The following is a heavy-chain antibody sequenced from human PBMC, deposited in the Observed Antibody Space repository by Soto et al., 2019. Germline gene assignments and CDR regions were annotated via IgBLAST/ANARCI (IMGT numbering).Heavy chain of an antibody. CDR1: GGSISSSSYY. CDR2: IYYSGST. CDR3: ASYPNNWSFDY. V-gene: IGHV4-39*01. D-gene: IGHD1-20*01. Sequence: QLQLQESGPGLVKPSETLSLTCTVSGGSISSSSYYWGWIRQPPGKGLEWIGSIYYSGSTYYNPSLKSRVTLSVDTSKNQFSLKLSSVTAADTAVYYCASYPNNWSFDYWGQGTLVTVSS. J-gene: IGHJ4*02.